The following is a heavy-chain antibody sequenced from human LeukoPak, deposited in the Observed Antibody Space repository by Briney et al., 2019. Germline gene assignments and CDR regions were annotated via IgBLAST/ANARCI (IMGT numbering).Heavy chain of an antibody. CDR1: GFTFSDYS. CDR2: ISSSSDSI. D-gene: IGHD2-15*01. V-gene: IGHV3-21*01. CDR3: ARCSGGTCYSGAHSFYGMDV. J-gene: IGHJ6*02. Sequence: PGGSLRLSCAASGFTFSDYSMNWVRQAPGKGLEGVSSISSSSDSIYYADSVKGRFTISRDNAKNSLYLQVNSLRAEDTAVYYCARCSGGTCYSGAHSFYGMDVWGQGTTVSVSS.